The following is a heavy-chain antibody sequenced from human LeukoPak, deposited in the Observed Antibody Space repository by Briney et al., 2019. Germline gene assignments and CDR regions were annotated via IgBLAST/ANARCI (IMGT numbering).Heavy chain of an antibody. Sequence: PGGSRRLSCAASGFTVSSNYMSWVRQAPGKGLEWVSVIYSGGSTYYADSVKGRFTISRDNSKNTLYLQMNSLRAEDTAVYYCARELGYSSSSGIGYYYYYGMDVWGQGTTVTVSS. CDR3: ARELGYSSSSGIGYYYYYGMDV. CDR2: IYSGGST. D-gene: IGHD6-6*01. CDR1: GFTVSSNY. J-gene: IGHJ6*02. V-gene: IGHV3-66*01.